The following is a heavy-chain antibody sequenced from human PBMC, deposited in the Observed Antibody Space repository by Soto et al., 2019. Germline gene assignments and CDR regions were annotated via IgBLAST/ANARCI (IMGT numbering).Heavy chain of an antibody. CDR3: ARPGPDLGIAVAGPRYWFDP. CDR2: IYYSGST. J-gene: IGHJ5*02. V-gene: IGHV4-39*01. Sequence: SETMSLTCTVAGGSISSSIYYLGWIRQPPGKGLEWIGSIYYSGSTYYNPSLKSRVTISVDTSKNQFSLKLSSVTAADTAVYYCARPGPDLGIAVAGPRYWFDPWGQGTLVTVSS. D-gene: IGHD6-19*01. CDR1: GGSISSSIYY.